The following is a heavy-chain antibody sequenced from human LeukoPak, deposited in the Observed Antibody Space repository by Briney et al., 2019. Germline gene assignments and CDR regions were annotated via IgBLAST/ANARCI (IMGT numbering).Heavy chain of an antibody. CDR2: IYYSGST. Sequence: TSETLSLTCTVSGGSISSSNFYWGWIRQPPGKGLEWIWSIYYSGSTYYNASLKSQVSISIDTSKNQFSLRLTSVTAADTAVYYCARQTGSGLFILPGGQGTLVTVSS. V-gene: IGHV4-39*01. CDR3: ARQTGSGLFILP. CDR1: GGSISSSNFY. J-gene: IGHJ4*02. D-gene: IGHD3/OR15-3a*01.